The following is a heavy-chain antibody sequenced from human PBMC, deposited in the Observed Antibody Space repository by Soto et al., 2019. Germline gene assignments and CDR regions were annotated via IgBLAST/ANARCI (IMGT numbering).Heavy chain of an antibody. CDR2: IYYSGST. CDR3: ATTAPVWFGELSKSNWFDP. V-gene: IGHV4-39*01. D-gene: IGHD3-10*01. CDR1: GGSISSSSYY. J-gene: IGHJ5*02. Sequence: SETLSLTCTVSGGSISSSSYYWGWIRQPPGKGLEWIGSIYYSGSTYYNPSLKSRVTISVDTSKNQFSLKLSSVTAADTAVYYCATTAPVWFGELSKSNWFDPSGQGTLVTVS.